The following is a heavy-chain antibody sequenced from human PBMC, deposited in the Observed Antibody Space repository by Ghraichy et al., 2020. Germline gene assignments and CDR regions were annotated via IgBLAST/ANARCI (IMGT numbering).Heavy chain of an antibody. D-gene: IGHD6-19*01. Sequence: SETLSLTCAVYGGAFSGYYWSWIRHPPGKGLEWIGEINHSGSTNYNPSLKSRVTISVDTSKNQFSLKLSSVTAADTAVYYCEWEQWLSGMDVWGQGTTVTVSS. CDR3: EWEQWLSGMDV. J-gene: IGHJ6*02. V-gene: IGHV4-34*01. CDR2: INHSGST. CDR1: GGAFSGYY.